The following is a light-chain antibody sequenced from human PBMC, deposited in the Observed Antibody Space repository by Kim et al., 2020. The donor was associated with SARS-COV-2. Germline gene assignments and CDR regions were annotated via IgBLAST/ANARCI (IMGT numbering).Light chain of an antibody. Sequence: AIRMTQSPSSFSASTGDRVTITCRASQGISSYLAWYQQKPGNAPKLLIYAASTLQSGVPSRFSGSGSGTDFTLTISCLQSEDFATYYCQQYYSYPLTFGGGTKLEI. CDR2: AAS. CDR3: QQYYSYPLT. V-gene: IGKV1-8*01. CDR1: QGISSY. J-gene: IGKJ4*01.